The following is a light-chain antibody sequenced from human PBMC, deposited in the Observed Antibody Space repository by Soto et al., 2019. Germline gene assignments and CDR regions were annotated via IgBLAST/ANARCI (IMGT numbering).Light chain of an antibody. CDR3: QQYKDYVYT. Sequence: DSQMTQSPSTLSASVGDRFIITFRASQTVERWMAWYQQKPGKAPKLLISDVSTLERGVPSRFSGSGSATEFTLTISGLQPDDFATYYCQQYKDYVYTFGQGTKVDIK. J-gene: IGKJ2*01. V-gene: IGKV1-5*01. CDR2: DVS. CDR1: QTVERW.